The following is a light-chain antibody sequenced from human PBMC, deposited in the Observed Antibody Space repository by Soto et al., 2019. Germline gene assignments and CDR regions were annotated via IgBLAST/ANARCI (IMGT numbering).Light chain of an antibody. J-gene: IGKJ4*01. CDR3: QQYYGSLALT. CDR1: QFVSSGY. CDR2: WAS. V-gene: IGKV3-20*01. Sequence: ETVLTQSPGTLSLSPGERATLSCRASQFVSSGYFAWYQQKPGQAPKLLISWASTRESGVPDRFSGSGSGIDFTLTISSLQAEDVAFYYCQQYYGSLALTFGGGTKVEIK.